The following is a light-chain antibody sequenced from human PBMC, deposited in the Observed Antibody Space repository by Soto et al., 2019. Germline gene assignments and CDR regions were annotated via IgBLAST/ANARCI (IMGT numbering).Light chain of an antibody. CDR1: QNIRTY. J-gene: IGKJ2*01. CDR3: QQGDSTPYT. CDR2: SAS. V-gene: IGKV1-39*01. Sequence: DIPMTQSPYSLSASVGDSVTITCRASQNIRTYLNWYQQKPGRAPKLLIHSASALPSGVPSRFSGGGSGKEVTLIRSGLQPEDVATDYCQQGDSTPYTFGQVTKVELK.